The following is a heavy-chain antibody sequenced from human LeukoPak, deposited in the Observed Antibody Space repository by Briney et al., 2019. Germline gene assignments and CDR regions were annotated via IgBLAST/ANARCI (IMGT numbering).Heavy chain of an antibody. Sequence: SVKVSCKASGGTFSSYAISWVRQAPGQGLEWMGGIIPIFGTANYAQKFQGRVTITAVKSTSTAYMELSSLRSEDTAVYYCARARGTAMGFQHWGQGTLVTVSS. V-gene: IGHV1-69*06. D-gene: IGHD5-18*01. CDR1: GGTFSSYA. CDR3: ARARGTAMGFQH. CDR2: IIPIFGTA. J-gene: IGHJ1*01.